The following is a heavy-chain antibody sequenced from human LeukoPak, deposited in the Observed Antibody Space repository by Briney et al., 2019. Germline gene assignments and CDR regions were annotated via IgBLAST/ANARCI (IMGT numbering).Heavy chain of an antibody. CDR1: GGSISSYY. J-gene: IGHJ4*02. Sequence: SETLSLTCTVSGGSISSYYWSWIRQPPGKGLEWIGEINHSGSTNYNPSLKSRVTISVDTSKNQFSLKLSSVTAADTAVYYCARVESSSWYSDYWGQGTLVTVSS. V-gene: IGHV4-34*01. CDR2: INHSGST. CDR3: ARVESSSWYSDY. D-gene: IGHD6-13*01.